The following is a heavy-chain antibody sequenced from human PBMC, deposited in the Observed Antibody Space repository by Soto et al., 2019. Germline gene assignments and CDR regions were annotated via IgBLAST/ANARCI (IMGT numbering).Heavy chain of an antibody. CDR1: GYSFTSYW. J-gene: IGHJ4*02. Sequence: GESLKISCKGSGYSFTSYWIGWVRQMPGKGLEWMGIIYPGDSDTRYSPSFQGQVTISADKSISTAYLQWSSLKASDTAMYYCARLRGYYDILTGYGQYYFDYWGQGTLVTVSS. V-gene: IGHV5-51*01. CDR2: IYPGDSDT. D-gene: IGHD3-9*01. CDR3: ARLRGYYDILTGYGQYYFDY.